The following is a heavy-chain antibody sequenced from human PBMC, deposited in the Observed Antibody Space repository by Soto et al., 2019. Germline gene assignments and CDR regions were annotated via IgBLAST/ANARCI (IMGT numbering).Heavy chain of an antibody. D-gene: IGHD3-22*01. Sequence: GASLKISCKGSGYSFTSYWIGWVRQMPGKGLEWMWIIYPGDSDTRYSPSFQGQVTISADKSISTAYLQWSSLKASDTAMYYCARPPRYYYDSSGYLTNDAFDIWGQGTMVTVSS. CDR3: ARPPRYYYDSSGYLTNDAFDI. CDR2: IYPGDSDT. J-gene: IGHJ3*02. CDR1: GYSFTSYW. V-gene: IGHV5-51*01.